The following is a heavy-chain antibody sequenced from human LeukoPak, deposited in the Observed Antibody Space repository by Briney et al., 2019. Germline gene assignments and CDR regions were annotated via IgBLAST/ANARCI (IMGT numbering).Heavy chain of an antibody. Sequence: GRSLRLSCAASGFTFDDYAMHWVWQAPGKGLEWVSGISWNSGSIGYADSVKGRFTISRDNAKNSLYLQMNSLRAEDTALYYCAKDGRYGSGSYHQYYFDYWGQGTLVTVSS. CDR3: AKDGRYGSGSYHQYYFDY. J-gene: IGHJ4*02. D-gene: IGHD3-10*01. CDR2: ISWNSGSI. CDR1: GFTFDDYA. V-gene: IGHV3-9*01.